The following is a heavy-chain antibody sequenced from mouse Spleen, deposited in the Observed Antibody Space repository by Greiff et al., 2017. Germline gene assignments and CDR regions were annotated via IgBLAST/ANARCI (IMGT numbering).Heavy chain of an antibody. Sequence: EVKLMESGGGLVKPGGSLKLSCAASGFTFSSYAMSWVRQTPEKRLEWVATISSGGSYTYYPDSVKGRFTISRDNAKNTLYLQMSSLRSEDTAMYYCARRELFYAMDYWGQGTSVTVSS. CDR3: ARRELFYAMDY. CDR1: GFTFSSYA. V-gene: IGHV5-9-1*01. CDR2: ISSGGSYT. J-gene: IGHJ4*01.